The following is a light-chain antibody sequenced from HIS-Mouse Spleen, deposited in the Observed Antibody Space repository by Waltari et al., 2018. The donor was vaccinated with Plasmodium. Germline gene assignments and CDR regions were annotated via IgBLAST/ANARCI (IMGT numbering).Light chain of an antibody. CDR3: QQYNSWPT. CDR1: QSVSSN. J-gene: IGKJ5*01. Sequence: EILMTQSPATLSVSPGERATLACRASQSVSSNLALYQQKPCQAPRLRIYGASPRATGSTARLSGSGSGTEFTVTISSMQSEDFAVYYCQQYNSWPTFGQGTRLEIK. CDR2: GAS. V-gene: IGKV3-15*01.